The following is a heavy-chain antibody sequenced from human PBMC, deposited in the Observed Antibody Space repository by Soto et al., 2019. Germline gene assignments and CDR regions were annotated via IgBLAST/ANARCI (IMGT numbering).Heavy chain of an antibody. J-gene: IGHJ4*02. D-gene: IGHD6-19*01. CDR1: GGSISSGGYS. V-gene: IGHV4-30-2*01. CDR2: ISHSGST. CDR3: ARAGGLGAVAADY. Sequence: QLQLQESGSGLVKPSQTLSLTCAVSGGSISSGGYSWSWIRQPPGKGLEWIGYISHSGSTYYNPSLKSRVTISVDRSKNQFSLKLSSVTAADTAVYYCARAGGLGAVAADYWGQGTLVTVSS.